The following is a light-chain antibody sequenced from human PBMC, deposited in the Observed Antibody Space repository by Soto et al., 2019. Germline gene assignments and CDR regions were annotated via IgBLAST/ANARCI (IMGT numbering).Light chain of an antibody. V-gene: IGKV1-17*01. CDR2: AAS. Sequence: DIQMTQSPSSVSASVGDRITITCRASQVITSVLGWYQQKPGKAPKCLIYAASTLQSGVPSRFSGSGSGTEFTLTTSSLQPEDVATYYCLQLNTYPWTFGQGTKVDIK. CDR3: LQLNTYPWT. CDR1: QVITSV. J-gene: IGKJ1*01.